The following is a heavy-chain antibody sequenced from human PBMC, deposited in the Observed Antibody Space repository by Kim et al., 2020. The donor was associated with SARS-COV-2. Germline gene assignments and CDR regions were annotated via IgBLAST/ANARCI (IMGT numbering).Heavy chain of an antibody. Sequence: GGSLRLSCAASGFTFSNYGMHWVRQAPGKGLEWVADISDDGSDKYYVDSVKGRFTISRDNSKKTLYLQMNSLRAEDTAVYYCARVGPKFGVPTKGMDVWG. V-gene: IGHV3-33*05. D-gene: IGHD3-10*01. J-gene: IGHJ6*01. CDR1: GFTFSNYG. CDR3: ARVGPKFGVPTKGMDV. CDR2: ISDDGSDK.